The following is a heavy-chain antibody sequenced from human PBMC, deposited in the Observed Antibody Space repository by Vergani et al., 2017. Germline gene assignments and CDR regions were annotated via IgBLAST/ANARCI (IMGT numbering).Heavy chain of an antibody. CDR3: ARVATSLFNWNYAAFDI. CDR1: GFIFSDYY. CDR2: ITGTSTYT. V-gene: IGHV3-11*06. D-gene: IGHD1-7*01. J-gene: IGHJ3*02. Sequence: VQLLESGGGLVKPGGSLRLSCAASGFIFSDYYMTWIRQAPGKGLEWVTYITGTSTYTNYADSVKGRFTVYRDNAKCSIYLHMNSLRAEDTAVYYSARVATSLFNWNYAAFDIWGQGTMVTVSS.